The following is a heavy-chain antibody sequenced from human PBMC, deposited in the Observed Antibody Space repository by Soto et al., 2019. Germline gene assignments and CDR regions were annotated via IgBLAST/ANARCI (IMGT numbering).Heavy chain of an antibody. CDR3: AGTREIPYYHGMDV. D-gene: IGHD2-2*02. Sequence: SVKVSCKAPGGTLSSYAINWVRQAPGQGLEWMGGIIPIFGSANYAPKFQGRVTISADESTSTAYMEVSSLRSEDTAVYYCAGTREIPYYHGMDVWGQGTTVTVS. V-gene: IGHV1-69*13. CDR1: GGTLSSYA. CDR2: IIPIFGSA. J-gene: IGHJ6*02.